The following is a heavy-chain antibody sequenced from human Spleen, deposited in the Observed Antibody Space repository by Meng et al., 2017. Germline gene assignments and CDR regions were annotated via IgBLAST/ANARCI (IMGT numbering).Heavy chain of an antibody. CDR1: GYTFTSYG. V-gene: IGHV1-18*01. CDR2: ISTYDRNT. J-gene: IGHJ4*02. CDR3: AKALGWGSSPDY. Sequence: QVQLVQSGAEVKKPGASVKVSCKASGYTFTSYGFSWVRQAPGQGLEWMGWISTYDRNTNYAQKVQGRVTMATDTSTSTVYMELRSLRSDDTAVYYCAKALGWGSSPDYWGQGILVTVSS. D-gene: IGHD2-21*01.